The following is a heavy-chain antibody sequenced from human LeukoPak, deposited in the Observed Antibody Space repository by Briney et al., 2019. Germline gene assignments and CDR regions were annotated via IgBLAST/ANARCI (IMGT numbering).Heavy chain of an antibody. CDR2: IYWDDDK. CDR1: GFSLSTSGVN. CDR3: AHSPNALYYFDY. J-gene: IGHJ4*02. V-gene: IGHV2-5*02. Sequence: SGPTLVKPTQTLTLTCTFSGFSLSTSGVNVGWIRQPPGKALEWLALIYWDDDKRCSPSLKNRLTITKDTSKNQVVLTMTSMDPVDTATYYCAHSPNALYYFDYWGQGTLVTVSS.